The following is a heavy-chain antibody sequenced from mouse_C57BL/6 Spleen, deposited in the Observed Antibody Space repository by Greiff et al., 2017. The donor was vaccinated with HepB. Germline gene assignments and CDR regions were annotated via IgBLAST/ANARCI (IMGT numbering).Heavy chain of an antibody. D-gene: IGHD2-4*01. CDR3: AIDGDYGFDY. Sequence: EVQLVESEGGLVQPGSSMKLSCTASGFTFSDYYMAWVRQVPEKGLEWVANINYDGSSTYYLDSLKSRFIISRDNAKNILYLHMSSLMSEDTATYYCAIDGDYGFDYWGQGTTLTVSS. CDR2: INYDGSST. CDR1: GFTFSDYY. V-gene: IGHV5-16*01. J-gene: IGHJ2*01.